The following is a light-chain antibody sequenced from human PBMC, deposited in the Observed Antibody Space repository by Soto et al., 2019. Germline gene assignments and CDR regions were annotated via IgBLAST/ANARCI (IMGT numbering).Light chain of an antibody. J-gene: IGKJ2*01. Sequence: EIVLTQSPGTLSLSPGERATLSCRASQYMTRTYIAWYQQKPGQAPRLLIYAASNRATGIPDKFSGSGSGTDYSLTITRLEPEDSAVYYCHPYDKATQTFGQGTKVEIK. CDR3: HPYDKATQT. V-gene: IGKV3-20*01. CDR1: QYMTRTY. CDR2: AAS.